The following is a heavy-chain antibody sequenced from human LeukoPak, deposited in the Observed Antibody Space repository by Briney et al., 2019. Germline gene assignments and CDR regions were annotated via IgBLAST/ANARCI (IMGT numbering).Heavy chain of an antibody. D-gene: IGHD3-9*01. CDR3: ARRQYYDILT. J-gene: IGHJ4*02. CDR2: IYYSGST. Sequence: TSETLSLTCTVSGGSISSSSYYWGWIRQPPGKGLEWIGSIYYSGSTYYNPSLKSRVTISVDTSKNQFSLKLSSVTAADTAVYYCARRQYYDILTWGPGTLVTVSS. CDR1: GGSISSSSYY. V-gene: IGHV4-39*01.